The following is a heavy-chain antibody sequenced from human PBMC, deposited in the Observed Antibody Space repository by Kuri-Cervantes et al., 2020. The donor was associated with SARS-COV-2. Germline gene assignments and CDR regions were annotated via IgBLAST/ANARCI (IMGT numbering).Heavy chain of an antibody. D-gene: IGHD4-17*01. Sequence: GGARRLYCAGSGFTFSSYGMHWVRQAPGKGLEWVAVISYGGSNKYYADSVKGRFTISRDNSKNTLYLQMNSLRAKDTDVYYCAKPYGDYFVPNDYWGQGTLVTVSS. V-gene: IGHV3-30*18. CDR3: AKPYGDYFVPNDY. CDR1: GFTFSSYG. J-gene: IGHJ4*02. CDR2: ISYGGSNK.